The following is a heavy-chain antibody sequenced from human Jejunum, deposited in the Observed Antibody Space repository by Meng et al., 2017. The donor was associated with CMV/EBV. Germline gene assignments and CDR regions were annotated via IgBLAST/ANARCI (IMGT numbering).Heavy chain of an antibody. D-gene: IGHD3-10*01. J-gene: IGHJ4*02. CDR3: ARDGSYNFDY. V-gene: IGHV3-74*01. CDR2: IQNDGIST. CDR1: GVSFSSYW. Sequence: SCAASGVSFSSYWMHWVRQAPGKEPMWVARIQNDGISTVYADSVKGRFTISRDNAKNTLYLQINSLRTEDTAVYYCARDGSYNFDYWGQGTLVTVSS.